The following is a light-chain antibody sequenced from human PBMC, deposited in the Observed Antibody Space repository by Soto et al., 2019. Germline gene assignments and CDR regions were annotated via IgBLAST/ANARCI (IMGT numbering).Light chain of an antibody. Sequence: DIQMTQSPSSVSASVGDRVTITCRASQGISSWLAWYQQKPGQAPKLLIYAASRLQSGVPSRFSGSGSGTELTLAISSLQREDFATYYCRQANSFPYTFGQGTKLEIK. CDR2: AAS. CDR3: RQANSFPYT. J-gene: IGKJ2*01. V-gene: IGKV1-12*01. CDR1: QGISSW.